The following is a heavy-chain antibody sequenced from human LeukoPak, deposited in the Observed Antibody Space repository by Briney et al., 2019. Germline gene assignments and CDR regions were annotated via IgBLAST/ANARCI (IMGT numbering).Heavy chain of an antibody. J-gene: IGHJ4*02. Sequence: GRSLRLSCAASGFTFSSYGMHWVRQAPGKGLEWVAVIWYDGSDKYYADSVKGRFTLSRDNSKNTLYLQMNSLRAEDTAVYYCVRVAGTDATFDYWGQGTLVTVSS. CDR3: VRVAGTDATFDY. D-gene: IGHD1-1*01. CDR1: GFTFSSYG. CDR2: IWYDGSDK. V-gene: IGHV3-33*01.